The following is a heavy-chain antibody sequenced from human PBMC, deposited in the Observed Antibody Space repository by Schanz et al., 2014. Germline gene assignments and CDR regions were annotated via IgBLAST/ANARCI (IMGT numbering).Heavy chain of an antibody. CDR3: ARDRGHGDLPGDI. Sequence: QVQLQESGPGLVKPSQTLSLTCTVSGGSISSGGYYWSWIRQHPGKGLEWIGYIYYSGSTYYNPSLKSRPSISVDTFRNLLSLKVTSVTAADTAVYYCARDRGHGDLPGDIWGQGTMVTVSS. V-gene: IGHV4-31*03. CDR1: GGSISSGGYY. J-gene: IGHJ3*02. CDR2: IYYSGST. D-gene: IGHD4-17*01.